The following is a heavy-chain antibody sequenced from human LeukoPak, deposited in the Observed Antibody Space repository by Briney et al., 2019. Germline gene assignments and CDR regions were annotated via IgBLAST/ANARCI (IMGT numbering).Heavy chain of an antibody. Sequence: GESLKISCKGSGYSFTSYWIGWVRQMPGKGLEWMGIIYPGDSDTRYSPSFQGQVTISADKSISTAYLQWSSLKASDTAMYYCASGQGRWGYDSSGYYPGYWGQGTLVTVSS. CDR3: ASGQGRWGYDSSGYYPGY. CDR1: GYSFTSYW. CDR2: IYPGDSDT. D-gene: IGHD3-22*01. V-gene: IGHV5-51*01. J-gene: IGHJ4*02.